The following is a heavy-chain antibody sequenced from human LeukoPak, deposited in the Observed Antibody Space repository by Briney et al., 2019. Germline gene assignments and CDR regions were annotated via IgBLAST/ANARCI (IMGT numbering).Heavy chain of an antibody. CDR1: GFTFSSYA. Sequence: GGSLRLSCAASGFTFSSYAMHWVRQAPGKGLEWVALISYDGSNEYYADSVKGRFTISRDNSRNALYLGMDSLRAEDTAVYFCARGSDSSGYSVAYWGQGTLVTVSS. J-gene: IGHJ4*02. CDR3: ARGSDSSGYSVAY. D-gene: IGHD3-22*01. V-gene: IGHV3-30-3*01. CDR2: ISYDGSNE.